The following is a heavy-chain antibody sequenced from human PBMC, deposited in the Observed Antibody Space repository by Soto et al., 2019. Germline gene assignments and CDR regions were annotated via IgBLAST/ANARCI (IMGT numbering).Heavy chain of an antibody. CDR2: INGAGDT. J-gene: IGHJ6*02. CDR1: GFDASVNL. Sequence: GGSLRLSCAASGFDASVNLMNWVRQAPGKGLEWVSVINGAGDTKYADSVKGRFGISRDISRNTVYLQMNSLRAEDTAVYYCVRENYYYGMDVWGHGTTVTVSS. CDR3: VRENYYYGMDV. V-gene: IGHV3-66*01.